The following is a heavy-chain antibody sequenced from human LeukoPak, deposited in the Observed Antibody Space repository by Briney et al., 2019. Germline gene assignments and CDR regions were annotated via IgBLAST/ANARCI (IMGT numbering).Heavy chain of an antibody. CDR3: ARVGLLRGPTAYAFDI. V-gene: IGHV1-8*02. CDR2: MNPNSGNT. D-gene: IGHD2/OR15-2a*01. CDR1: GYTFTSYD. Sequence: ASVKVSCKASGYTFTSYDINWVRQATGQGLEWMGWMNPNSGNTGYAQKLQGRVTMTTDTSTSTAYMELRSLRSDDTAVYYCARVGLLRGPTAYAFDIWGQGTMVTVSS. J-gene: IGHJ3*02.